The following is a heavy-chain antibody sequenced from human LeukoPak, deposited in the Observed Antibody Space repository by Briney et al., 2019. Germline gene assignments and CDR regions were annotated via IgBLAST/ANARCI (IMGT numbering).Heavy chain of an antibody. CDR3: ATSIAVAGTQPLSFGLYYFDY. CDR2: ISDSGNT. V-gene: IGHV3-23*01. CDR1: GFTLSSYA. J-gene: IGHJ4*02. D-gene: IGHD6-19*01. Sequence: GGSLRLSCAASGFTLSSYAMSWVRQAPGKGLEWVSAISDSGNTYHADSVKGRFTISRDSSKNTLFLQMNRLRPEDAAVYYCATSIAVAGTQPLSFGLYYFDYWGQGTLVTVSS.